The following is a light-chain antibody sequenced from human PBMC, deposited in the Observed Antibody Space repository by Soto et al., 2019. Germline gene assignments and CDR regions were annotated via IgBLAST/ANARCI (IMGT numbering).Light chain of an antibody. CDR2: KAS. Sequence: DIQMTQSPSTLSASVGDRVTITCRAGQSVSSWLAWYQQKPGRAPKLLIYKASTLADGVPSRFKGSGSGTDFTLSISSLQPDDFATYYCQQYNEYSKTFGQGTKVDIK. J-gene: IGKJ1*01. CDR3: QQYNEYSKT. CDR1: QSVSSW. V-gene: IGKV1-5*03.